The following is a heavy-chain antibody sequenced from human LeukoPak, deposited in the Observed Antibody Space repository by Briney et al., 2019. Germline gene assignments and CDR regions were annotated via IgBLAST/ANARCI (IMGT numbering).Heavy chain of an antibody. CDR1: GFSFDDYA. V-gene: IGHV3-9*01. J-gene: IGHJ5*02. CDR2: ITWNSDFT. CDR3: TTDVADYVWGDYRHFDI. D-gene: IGHD3-16*02. Sequence: GGSLRLSCAAPGFSFDDYAMHWVRQSPRKGLEWVAGITWNSDFTALADSVKGRFSISRDNANNSVFLHMNSLTADDTAVYYCTTDVADYVWGDYRHFDIWGQGTLVTVSA.